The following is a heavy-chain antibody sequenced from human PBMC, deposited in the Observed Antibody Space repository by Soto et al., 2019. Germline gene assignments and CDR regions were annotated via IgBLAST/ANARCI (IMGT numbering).Heavy chain of an antibody. CDR2: ISCSGGST. J-gene: IGHJ5*02. Sequence: GGSLRLSCAASGFTFSSYAMSWFRQAPGKGLEWVSAISCSGGSTYYADSVKGRFTISRDNSKNTLYLQMNSLRAEDTAVYYCAKDDYYDSSARFDPWGQGTLVTVSS. CDR1: GFTFSSYA. V-gene: IGHV3-23*01. D-gene: IGHD3-22*01. CDR3: AKDDYYDSSARFDP.